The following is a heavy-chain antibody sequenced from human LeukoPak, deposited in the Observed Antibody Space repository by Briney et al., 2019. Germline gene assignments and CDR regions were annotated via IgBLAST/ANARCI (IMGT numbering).Heavy chain of an antibody. V-gene: IGHV4-39*07. D-gene: IGHD7-27*01. CDR1: GASIISSSYY. Sequence: SQTLSLTCTVSGASIISSSYYWGWIRQPAGKGLDRFGSIYYSGSTYYNSTVKCRVTISAATSNNLFSRKLSSVTAPHTTTYYCSRGLGMGLDYIYYMDLWGKRTTDTVSS. J-gene: IGHJ6*03. CDR3: SRGLGMGLDYIYYMDL. CDR2: IYYSGST.